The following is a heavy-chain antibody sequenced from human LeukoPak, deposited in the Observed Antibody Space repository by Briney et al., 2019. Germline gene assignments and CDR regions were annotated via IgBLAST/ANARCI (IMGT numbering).Heavy chain of an antibody. CDR1: GFTFGRYW. CDR3: ARGAILGGNFDY. J-gene: IGHJ4*02. CDR2: ITTDGSGT. V-gene: IGHV3-74*01. D-gene: IGHD1-26*01. Sequence: GGSLRLSCADSGFTFGRYWMHWVRQAPGKGLVWVSHITTDGSGTSYADSVKGRFTISRDNAKNTLYLQMNSLRAEDTAVYYCARGAILGGNFDYWGQGTLVTVSS.